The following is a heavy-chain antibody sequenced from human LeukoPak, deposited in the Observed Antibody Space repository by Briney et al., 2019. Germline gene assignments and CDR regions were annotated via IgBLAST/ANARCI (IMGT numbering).Heavy chain of an antibody. CDR3: AREGAMVRGVTNSYYYYYMDV. Sequence: ASETLSLTCTVSGGSISSSSYYWGWIRQPPGKGLEWIGSIYYSGSTYYNPSLKSRVTISVDTSKNQFSLKLSSVTAADTAVYYCAREGAMVRGVTNSYYYYYMDVWGKGTTVTISS. J-gene: IGHJ6*03. V-gene: IGHV4-39*01. D-gene: IGHD3-10*01. CDR1: GGSISSSSYY. CDR2: IYYSGST.